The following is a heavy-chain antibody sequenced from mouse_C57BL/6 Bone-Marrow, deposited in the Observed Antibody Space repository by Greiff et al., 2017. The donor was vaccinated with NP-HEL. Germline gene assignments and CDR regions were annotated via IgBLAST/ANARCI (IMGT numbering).Heavy chain of an antibody. D-gene: IGHD2-3*01. CDR1: GYTFTEYT. J-gene: IGHJ3*01. V-gene: IGHV1-62-2*01. CDR3: ARHEERVYDGYYVGWFAY. Sequence: QVQLQQSGAELVKPGASVKLSCKASGYTFTEYTIHWVKQGSGQGLEWIGWFYPGSGSIKYNEKFKDKATLTADKSSSTVYMELSRLTSEDSAVYFCARHEERVYDGYYVGWFAYWGQGTLVTVSA. CDR2: FYPGSGSI.